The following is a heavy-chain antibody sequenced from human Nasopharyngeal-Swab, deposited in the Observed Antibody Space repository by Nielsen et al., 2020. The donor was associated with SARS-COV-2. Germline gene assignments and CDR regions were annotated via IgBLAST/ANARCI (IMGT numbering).Heavy chain of an antibody. Sequence: GGSLRLSCAASGFSFSTYGMHWVRQSPVKGLEWLTNIWYDGSNKYYADSVKGRFTFSRDNSKNTLFLEMDSLRVEDTAVYYCARGSSVHAFDVWGQGTEVTVSS. J-gene: IGHJ3*01. CDR1: GFSFSTYG. V-gene: IGHV3-33*01. D-gene: IGHD3-10*01. CDR3: ARGSSVHAFDV. CDR2: IWYDGSNK.